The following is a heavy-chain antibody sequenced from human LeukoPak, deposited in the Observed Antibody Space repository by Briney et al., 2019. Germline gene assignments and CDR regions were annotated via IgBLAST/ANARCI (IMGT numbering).Heavy chain of an antibody. V-gene: IGHV4-59*01. Sequence: SETLSLTSTVSGGSISSYYWSWIRQPPGKGLEGCGYIYYSGSTNYNHSLKSRVTISVDTSKNQFSLKLSSVTAADTAVYYCARGFGPVVAATPGWFDPWGQGTLVTVSS. D-gene: IGHD2-15*01. CDR1: GGSISSYY. CDR2: IYYSGST. CDR3: ARGFGPVVAATPGWFDP. J-gene: IGHJ5*02.